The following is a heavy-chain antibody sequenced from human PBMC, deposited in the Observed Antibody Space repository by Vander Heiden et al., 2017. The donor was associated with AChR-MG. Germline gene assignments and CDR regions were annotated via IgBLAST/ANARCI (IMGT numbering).Heavy chain of an antibody. CDR2: IIPIFGTA. CDR3: ARDRGIAVAGTGFDP. J-gene: IGHJ5*02. V-gene: IGHV1-69*14. CDR1: GGTYSSYA. D-gene: IGHD6-19*01. Sequence: QDQLAQSGAEVTKTGSSAKVSCKASGGTYSSYAISWVRQAPGQGLEWMEGIIPIFGTANSAQKFQGRVTITADKSTSTAYMELSSLRSEDTAVYYCARDRGIAVAGTGFDPWGQGTLVTVSS.